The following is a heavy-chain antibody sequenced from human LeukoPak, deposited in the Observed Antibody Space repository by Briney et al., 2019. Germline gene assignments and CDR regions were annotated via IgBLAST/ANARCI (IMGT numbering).Heavy chain of an antibody. Sequence: GGSLRLSCAASGFTFSNSWMHWVRQTQGKWLVWVSCLRSDGTTTYAESVKGRFTISRDSAKNTLYLQMNSLRAEDTAVYYCARDGSYKFDYWGQGTLVTVSP. CDR3: ARDGSYKFDY. D-gene: IGHD1-26*01. V-gene: IGHV3-74*01. CDR1: GFTFSNSW. J-gene: IGHJ4*02. CDR2: LRSDGTT.